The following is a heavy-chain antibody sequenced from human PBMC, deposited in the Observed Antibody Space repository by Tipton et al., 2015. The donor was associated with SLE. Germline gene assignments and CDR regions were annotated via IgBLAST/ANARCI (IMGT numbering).Heavy chain of an antibody. CDR1: GYSISSAYY. CDR3: ARSWSGRREFDY. V-gene: IGHV4-38-2*02. CDR2: IYRTGTT. D-gene: IGHD1-26*01. J-gene: IGHJ4*02. Sequence: LRLSCTVSGYSISSAYYWAWIRQPPGKGLQWIACIYRTGTTYVNPSLKSRVSMSMDTSNNRFSLTMTSLTVADTAVYYCARSWSGRREFDYWGPGTLVTVSS.